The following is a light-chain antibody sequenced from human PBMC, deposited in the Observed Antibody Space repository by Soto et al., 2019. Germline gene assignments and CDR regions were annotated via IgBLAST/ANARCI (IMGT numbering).Light chain of an antibody. J-gene: IGKJ1*01. CDR3: QQYNSYPWT. Sequence: DIQMTQSPSTLSASVGDRVTITCRASQSIGRWLAWYQQKPGKAPKVLIYDVSSLESGVPSRFSGSGSGTEFTLTISSLQPDDFATYYCQQYNSYPWTFGQGTKVDIK. V-gene: IGKV1-5*01. CDR2: DVS. CDR1: QSIGRW.